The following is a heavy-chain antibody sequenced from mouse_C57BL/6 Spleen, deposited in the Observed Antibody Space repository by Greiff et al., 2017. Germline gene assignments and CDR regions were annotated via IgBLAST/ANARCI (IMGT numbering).Heavy chain of an antibody. CDR1: GYTFTSYG. CDR2: IYPRSGNT. J-gene: IGHJ4*01. D-gene: IGHD2-5*01. V-gene: IGHV1-81*01. CDR3: ASPRSNFYAMDY. Sequence: VQLQQSGAELARPGASVKLSCKASGYTFTSYGISWVKQRTGQGLEWIGEIYPRSGNTYYNEKFKGKATLTADKSSSTAYMELRSLTSEDSAVYFCASPRSNFYAMDYWGQGTSVTVSS.